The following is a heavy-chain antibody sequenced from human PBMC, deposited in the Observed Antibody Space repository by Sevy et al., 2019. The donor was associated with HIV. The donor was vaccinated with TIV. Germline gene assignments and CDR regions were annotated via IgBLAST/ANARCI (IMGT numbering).Heavy chain of an antibody. CDR3: ARDHVVVVAATFRYYYYGMDV. Sequence: GGSLRLSCAASGFTFSSYAMHWVRQAPGKGLEWVAVISYDGSNKYYADSVKGRFTISRDNSKNTLYLQMNSLRADDTAVYYCARDHVVVVAATFRYYYYGMDVWGQGTTVTVSS. CDR2: ISYDGSNK. CDR1: GFTFSSYA. V-gene: IGHV3-30-3*01. D-gene: IGHD2-15*01. J-gene: IGHJ6*02.